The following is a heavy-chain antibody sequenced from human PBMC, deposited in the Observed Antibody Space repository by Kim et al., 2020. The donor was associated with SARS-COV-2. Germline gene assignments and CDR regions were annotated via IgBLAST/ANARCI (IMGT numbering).Heavy chain of an antibody. V-gene: IGHV4-39*07. CDR3: ARGSRKPLFNNDS. D-gene: IGHD3-3*01. Sequence: SETLSLTCTVSGGSIRNSTYYWGWIRQPPGKGLEWIGSISSGGTTFYTSSLKSRATISIDLSKNQFSLKLSSMTAADTAVYYCARGSRKPLFNNDSWGQG. CDR1: GGSIRNSTYY. J-gene: IGHJ4*02. CDR2: ISSGGTT.